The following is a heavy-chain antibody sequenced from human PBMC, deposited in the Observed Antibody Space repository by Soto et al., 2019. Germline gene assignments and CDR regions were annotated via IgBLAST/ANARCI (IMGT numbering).Heavy chain of an antibody. J-gene: IGHJ6*02. CDR3: AKLGYCSGGTCYLDYYNGLDV. Sequence: GGSLRLSCAASGFTFNRFAMTWVRQAPGKGQEWVSTIGASGDNTFYADSVKGRFTISRDNSGDTLFLQMNRLRAEDTALYYCAKLGYCSGGTCYLDYYNGLDVWGQGTTVTVSS. V-gene: IGHV3-23*01. CDR2: IGASGDNT. CDR1: GFTFNRFA. D-gene: IGHD2-15*01.